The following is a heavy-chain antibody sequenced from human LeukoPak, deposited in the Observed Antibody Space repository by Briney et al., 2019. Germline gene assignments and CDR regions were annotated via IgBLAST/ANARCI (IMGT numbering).Heavy chain of an antibody. CDR1: GGTFSSYA. CDR2: IIPIFGTA. J-gene: IGHJ4*02. V-gene: IGHV1-69*05. Sequence: SVKVSCKASGGTFSSYAISWVRQAPGQGLKWMGGIIPIFGTANYAQKFQGRVTITTDESTSTAYMELSSLRSEDTAVYYCARSRDYYDSSGYYFGFDYWGQGTLVTVSS. D-gene: IGHD3-22*01. CDR3: ARSRDYYDSSGYYFGFDY.